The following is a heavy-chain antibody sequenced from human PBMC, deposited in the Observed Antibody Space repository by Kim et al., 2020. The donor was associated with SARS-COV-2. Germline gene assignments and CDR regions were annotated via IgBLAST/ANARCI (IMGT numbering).Heavy chain of an antibody. J-gene: IGHJ6*02. D-gene: IGHD3-10*01. CDR2: IYYSGST. CDR3: ARDIPSGRQYGSDPWGEEKYYYGMDV. Sequence: SETLSLTCTVSGGSVSSGSYYWSWIRQPPGKGLEWIGYIYYSGSTNYNPSLKSRVTISVDTSKNQFSLKLSSVTAADTAVYYCARDIPSGRQYGSDPWGEEKYYYGMDVWGQGTTVTVSS. V-gene: IGHV4-61*01. CDR1: GGSVSSGSYY.